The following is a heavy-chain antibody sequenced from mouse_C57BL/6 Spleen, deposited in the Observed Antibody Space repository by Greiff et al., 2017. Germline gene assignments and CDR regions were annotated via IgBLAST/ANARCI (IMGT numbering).Heavy chain of an antibody. V-gene: IGHV1-15*01. J-gene: IGHJ4*01. Sequence: VKLVESGAELVRPGASVTLSCKASGYTFTDYEMHWVKQTPVHGLEWIGAIDPETGGTAYNQKFKGKAILTADKSSSTAYMELRSLTSEDSAVYYCTSARDYAMDYWGQGTSVTVSS. CDR1: GYTFTDYE. CDR3: TSARDYAMDY. CDR2: IDPETGGT.